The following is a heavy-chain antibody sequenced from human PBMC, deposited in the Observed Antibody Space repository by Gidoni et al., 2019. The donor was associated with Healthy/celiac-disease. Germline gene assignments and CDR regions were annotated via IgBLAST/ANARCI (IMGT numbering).Heavy chain of an antibody. V-gene: IGHV4-34*01. D-gene: IGHD3-22*01. CDR3: ARGLYYYDSSGYMDAFDI. J-gene: IGHJ3*02. CDR2: INHSGST. CDR1: GASFSGDY. Sequence: QVHLQQWGAGLLKPSETLSLTCAVDGASFSGDYWSWIRQPPGKGLEWNGEINHSGSTNYNPALKSRVTISVDTYKNQFSLKLSSVTAADTAVYYCARGLYYYDSSGYMDAFDIWGQGTMVTVSS.